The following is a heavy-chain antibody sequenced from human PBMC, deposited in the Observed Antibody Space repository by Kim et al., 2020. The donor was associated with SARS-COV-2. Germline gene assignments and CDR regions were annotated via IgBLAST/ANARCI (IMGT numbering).Heavy chain of an antibody. D-gene: IGHD3-9*01. CDR3: ARDGGRYYDILTSGFDI. J-gene: IGHJ3*02. CDR2: IYYSGST. CDR1: GGSISSYY. Sequence: SETLSLTCTVSGGSISSYYWSWIRQPPGKGLEWIGYIYYSGSTNYNPSLKSRVTISVDTSKNQFSLKLSSVTAADTAVYYCARDGGRYYDILTSGFDIWGQGTMVTVSS. V-gene: IGHV4-59*13.